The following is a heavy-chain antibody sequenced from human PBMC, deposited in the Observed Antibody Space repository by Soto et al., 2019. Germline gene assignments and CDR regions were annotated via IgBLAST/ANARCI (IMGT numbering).Heavy chain of an antibody. CDR1: GYTFTGYY. Sequence: QVQLVQSGAEVKKPGASVKVSCKASGYTFTGYYMHWVRQAPGQGLEWMGWINPNSGGTNYAQKFQGRVTMTRDTSISTAYMELSRLRSDDTAVYYCARAERENVVTPGYNWLDPWGQGTLVTVSS. J-gene: IGHJ5*02. CDR3: ARAERENVVTPGYNWLDP. D-gene: IGHD2-21*02. V-gene: IGHV1-2*02. CDR2: INPNSGGT.